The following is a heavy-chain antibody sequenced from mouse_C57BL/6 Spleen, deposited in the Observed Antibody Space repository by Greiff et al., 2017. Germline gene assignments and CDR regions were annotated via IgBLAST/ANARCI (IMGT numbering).Heavy chain of an antibody. CDR3: TTTRHYYDSRGYIDV. Sequence: EVQRQQSGAELVRPGASVKLSCTASGFNIKDYYMHWVKQRPEQGLEWIGRIDPEDGDTEYAAKFQGKVTMTADTSSNTAYLQLSSLTSEATAVYCCTTTRHYYDSRGYIDVWGTGTTVTVSS. V-gene: IGHV14-1*01. J-gene: IGHJ1*03. D-gene: IGHD1-1*01. CDR2: IDPEDGDT. CDR1: GFNIKDYY.